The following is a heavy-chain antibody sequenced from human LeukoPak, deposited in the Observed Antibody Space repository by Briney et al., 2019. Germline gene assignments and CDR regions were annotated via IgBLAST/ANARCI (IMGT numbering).Heavy chain of an antibody. CDR1: GFTFSSYA. CDR3: ARGMGSSSWGDAFDI. CDR2: ISSNGGST. J-gene: IGHJ3*02. D-gene: IGHD6-13*01. Sequence: PGGSLRLSCAASGFTFSSYAMHWVRQAPGKGLEYVSAISSNGGSTYYANSVKGRFTISRDNSKNTLYLQMGSLRAEDMAVYYCARGMGSSSWGDAFDIWGQGTMVTVSS. V-gene: IGHV3-64*01.